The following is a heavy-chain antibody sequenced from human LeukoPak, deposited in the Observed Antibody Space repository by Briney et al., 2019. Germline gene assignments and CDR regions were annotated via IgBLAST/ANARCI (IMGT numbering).Heavy chain of an antibody. J-gene: IGHJ6*03. CDR1: GFTFSSYA. Sequence: PGGSLRLSCAASGFTFSSYAMSWVRQAPGKGLEWVSAISGRDDSTYYADSVKGRFTISRDNAKNSLYLQMNSLRAEDTAVYYCARDRRRFYYYYYMDVWGKGTTVTISS. V-gene: IGHV3-23*01. CDR3: ARDRRRFYYYYYMDV. CDR2: ISGRDDST.